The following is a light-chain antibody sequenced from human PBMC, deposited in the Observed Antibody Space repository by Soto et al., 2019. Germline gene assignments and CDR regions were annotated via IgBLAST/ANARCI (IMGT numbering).Light chain of an antibody. Sequence: EIVMTQSPATLSVSPGERATLSCRASQSVGSNLAWYQQTPGQAPRLLIYGASTRATGIPGRFSGSGFGRESTLTISSLQSEDFAVYYCQQYNNWPPYTFGQGTKLEIK. CDR3: QQYNNWPPYT. CDR1: QSVGSN. CDR2: GAS. V-gene: IGKV3D-15*01. J-gene: IGKJ2*01.